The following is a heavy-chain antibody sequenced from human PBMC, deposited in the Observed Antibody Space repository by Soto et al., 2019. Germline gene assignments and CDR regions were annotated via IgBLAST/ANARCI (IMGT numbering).Heavy chain of an antibody. D-gene: IGHD2-21*01. CDR1: GYSFDNYA. Sequence: ASVKVSCTASGYSFDNYAMFWVRQAPGQRLEWMGWINADNGNTKYSQHFQGRLTITRGTSAGTVYMELSSLRSEDTAVYYCASGHCGGVFYHDYWGQGTLLTVSS. V-gene: IGHV1-3*01. CDR2: INADNGNT. CDR3: ASGHCGGVFYHDY. J-gene: IGHJ4*02.